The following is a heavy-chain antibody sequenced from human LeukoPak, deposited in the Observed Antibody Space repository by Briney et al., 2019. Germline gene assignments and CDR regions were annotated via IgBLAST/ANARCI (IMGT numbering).Heavy chain of an antibody. V-gene: IGHV4-59*01. CDR3: ARVDNWNGYDY. D-gene: IGHD1-20*01. Sequence: SETLSLTCTVSGGSISSYHRSWIRQPPGKGLEWIGYIYYRGSTNYNPSLKSRVTISVDTSKNQFSLKLSSVTAADTAVYYCARVDNWNGYDYWGQGTLVTVSS. CDR1: GGSISSYH. J-gene: IGHJ4*02. CDR2: IYYRGST.